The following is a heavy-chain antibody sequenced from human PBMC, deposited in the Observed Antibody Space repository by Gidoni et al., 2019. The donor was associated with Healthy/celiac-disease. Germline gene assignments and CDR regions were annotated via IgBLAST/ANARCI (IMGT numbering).Heavy chain of an antibody. CDR2: IYTSGST. V-gene: IGHV4-61*02. J-gene: IGHJ3*02. CDR3: ARVRTGFDAFDI. CDR1: GGPISSGSYY. Sequence: QVQLQESGPGLVKPSQTLSLTCTVSGGPISSGSYYWSWIRQPAGKGLEWIGRIYTSGSTNYNPSLKSRVTISVDTSKNQFSLKLSSVTAADTAVYYCARVRTGFDAFDIWGQGTMVTVSS.